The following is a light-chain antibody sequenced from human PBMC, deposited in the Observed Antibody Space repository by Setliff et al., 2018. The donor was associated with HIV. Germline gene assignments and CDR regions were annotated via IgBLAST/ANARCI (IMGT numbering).Light chain of an antibody. V-gene: IGLV1-44*01. CDR1: HSNIGSNT. J-gene: IGLJ1*01. CDR2: NND. Sequence: QSVLTQPPSTSGTPGHRVIISCSGSHSNIGSNTVNWFQQLPGTAPKLLIYNNDQRPSGVPDRFSGSKSGTSVSLAISGLQSEDEAEYYCAAWDVGLSAFYVFGSGTKVTVL. CDR3: AAWDVGLSAFYV.